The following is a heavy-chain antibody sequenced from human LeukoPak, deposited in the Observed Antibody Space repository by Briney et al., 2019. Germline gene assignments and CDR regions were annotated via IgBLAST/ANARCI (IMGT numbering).Heavy chain of an antibody. CDR3: ARATPEVTYYYDSSGYYDY. D-gene: IGHD3-22*01. V-gene: IGHV5-51*01. Sequence: GESLKISCKGSGYSFTSYWIGWVRPMPGKGLEWMGIIYPGDSDTRYSPSFQGQVTISADKSISTAYLQWSSLKASDTAMYYCARATPEVTYYYDSSGYYDYWGQGTLVTVSS. CDR1: GYSFTSYW. J-gene: IGHJ4*02. CDR2: IYPGDSDT.